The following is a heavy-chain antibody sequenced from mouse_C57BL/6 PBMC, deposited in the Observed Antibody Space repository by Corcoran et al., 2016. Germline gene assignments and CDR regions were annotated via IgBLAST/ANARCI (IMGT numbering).Heavy chain of an antibody. D-gene: IGHD1-1*01. V-gene: IGHV9-3*01. CDR1: GYTFTTYG. CDR2: INTYSGVP. Sequence: QIQLVQSGPELKKPGETVKISCKASGYTFTTYGMSWVKQAPGKGLKWMGWINTYSGVPTYADDFKGRFAFSLETSASTAYLQINNLKNEDTATYFCARRLLLRYCYFDYWGQGTTLTVSS. J-gene: IGHJ2*01. CDR3: ARRLLLRYCYFDY.